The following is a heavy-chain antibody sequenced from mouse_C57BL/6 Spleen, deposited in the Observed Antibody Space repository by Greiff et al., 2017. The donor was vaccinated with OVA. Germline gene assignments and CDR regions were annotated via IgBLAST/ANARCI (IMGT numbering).Heavy chain of an antibody. Sequence: QVQLQQPGAELVKPGASVKLSCKASGYTFTSYWMHWVKQRPGRGLEWIGRIDPNSGGTKYNEKFKSKATLTVDKPSSTAYMQLSSLTSEDSAVYYCARVEYCNYTYYWYFDVWGTGTTVTVSS. J-gene: IGHJ1*03. CDR3: ARVEYCNYTYYWYFDV. CDR1: GYTFTSYW. CDR2: IDPNSGGT. V-gene: IGHV1-72*01. D-gene: IGHD2-10*02.